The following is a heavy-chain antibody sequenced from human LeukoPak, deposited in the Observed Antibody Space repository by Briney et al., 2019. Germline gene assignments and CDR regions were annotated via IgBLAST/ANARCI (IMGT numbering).Heavy chain of an antibody. D-gene: IGHD6-13*01. CDR2: KSNFDGDS. CDR3: VRARGCSNCVLTDGFDS. CDR1: GRMFTCHG. J-gene: IGHJ3*01. Sequence: GASVKVSCKASGRMFTCHGSAWVRQAPGKGLDWLGCKSNFDGDSKVAENLQGRVTLTSDSSTTTAYMELTSLKVEDTAVYYCVRARGCSNCVLTDGFDSWGQGTKVTVSS. V-gene: IGHV1-18*01.